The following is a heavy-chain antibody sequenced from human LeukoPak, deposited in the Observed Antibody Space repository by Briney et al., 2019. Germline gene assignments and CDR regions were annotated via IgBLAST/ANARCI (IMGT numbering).Heavy chain of an antibody. CDR2: IYTSGGT. Sequence: PSQTLSLTCTVSGGSITNLNYYWTWIRQPAGKRMEWIGRIYTSGGTNYNPSLKSRVTMSVDKSKNQISLNLASLTAADTAVYYCARTLDFWSGYFDYWGQGTLVTVSS. D-gene: IGHD3-3*01. V-gene: IGHV4-61*02. CDR3: ARTLDFWSGYFDY. J-gene: IGHJ4*02. CDR1: GGSITNLNYY.